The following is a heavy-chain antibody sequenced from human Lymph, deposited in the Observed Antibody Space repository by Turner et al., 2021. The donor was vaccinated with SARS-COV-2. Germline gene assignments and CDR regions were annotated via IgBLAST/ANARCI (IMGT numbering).Heavy chain of an antibody. Sequence: QVQLLHSGAGLLKPSETLSLTCAVYGGSFNGYYLSWFLQTPGKGREWNGKIKQRGSTNYNTSLRSRITITGETTKNQISLKQRSVTAADTAVYYCARINPHEVGGGDWFDPGGQGTLVTVSS. CDR3: ARINPHEVGGGDWFDP. J-gene: IGHJ5*02. CDR1: GGSFNGYY. D-gene: IGHD2-21*01. V-gene: IGHV4-34*01. CDR2: IKQRGST.